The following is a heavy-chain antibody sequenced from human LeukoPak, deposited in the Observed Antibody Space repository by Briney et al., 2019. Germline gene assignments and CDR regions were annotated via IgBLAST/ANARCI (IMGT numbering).Heavy chain of an antibody. D-gene: IGHD3-22*01. CDR2: VYTSGST. CDR3: ARVGPPDYYDSSGYRTD. Sequence: PSETLSLTCTVSGGSISSGSYYWSWTRQPAGKGLEWIVRVYTSGSTTYNPSLKSRVTISVDTSKNQYSLRLSSVTAADTAVYYCARVGPPDYYDSSGYRTDWGQGTLVTVSS. CDR1: GGSISSGSYY. V-gene: IGHV4-61*02. J-gene: IGHJ4*02.